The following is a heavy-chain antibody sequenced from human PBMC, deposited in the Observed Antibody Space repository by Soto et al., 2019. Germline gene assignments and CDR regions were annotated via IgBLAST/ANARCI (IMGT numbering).Heavy chain of an antibody. CDR1: GFTFDDYA. CDR3: AKDQSGGYYGMDV. CDR2: ISWTSGSI. Sequence: EVQLVESGGGLVQPGRSLRLSCAASGFTFDDYAMHWVRQDPGKGLVWVSGISWTSGSIGYADSVKGRFTISRDNAKNSLYLQMNSLRAEDTALYYCAKDQSGGYYGMDVWGQGTTVTVSS. D-gene: IGHD2-8*02. V-gene: IGHV3-9*01. J-gene: IGHJ6*02.